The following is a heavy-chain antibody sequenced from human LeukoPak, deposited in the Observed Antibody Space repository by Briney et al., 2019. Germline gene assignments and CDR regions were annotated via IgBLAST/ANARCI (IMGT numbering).Heavy chain of an antibody. CDR1: GGSISSGSYY. J-gene: IGHJ4*02. CDR2: IHTSGST. D-gene: IGHD5-18*01. CDR3: ARERTDTSMDY. Sequence: SQTLSLTCTVSGGSISSGSYYWTWIRQPAGKGLEWIGRIHTSGSTNHNPPLKSRVTISLDTSKNQFSLKLISVTAADTAVYFCARERTDTSMDYWGQGTLVTVSS. V-gene: IGHV4-61*02.